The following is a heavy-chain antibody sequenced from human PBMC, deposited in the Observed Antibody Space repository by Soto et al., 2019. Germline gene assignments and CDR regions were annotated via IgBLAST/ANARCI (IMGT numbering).Heavy chain of an antibody. Sequence: SETLSLTCAVYGGSFSGYYWSWIRQPPGKGLEWIGEINHSGSTNYNPSLKSRVAISVDTSKNQFSLKLSSVTAADTAVYYCARGYSSSTRYNWFDPWGQGTLVTVSS. CDR1: GGSFSGYY. V-gene: IGHV4-34*01. D-gene: IGHD6-6*01. J-gene: IGHJ5*02. CDR3: ARGYSSSTRYNWFDP. CDR2: INHSGST.